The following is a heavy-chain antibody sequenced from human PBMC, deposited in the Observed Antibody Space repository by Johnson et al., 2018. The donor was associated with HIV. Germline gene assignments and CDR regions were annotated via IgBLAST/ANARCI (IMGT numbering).Heavy chain of an antibody. J-gene: IGHJ3*02. D-gene: IGHD1-26*01. CDR2: LSGTGDST. CDR3: ARLEELLRAFDI. V-gene: IGHV3-NL1*01. Sequence: QVQLVESGGGVVQPGGSLRLSCAASGFTFSSYGMHWVRQAPGTGLEWVSALSGTGDSTYYADSVKGRFTISRDNSKNTLYLQMNSLRAEDTAVYYCARLEELLRAFDIWGQGTMVTVSS. CDR1: GFTFSSYG.